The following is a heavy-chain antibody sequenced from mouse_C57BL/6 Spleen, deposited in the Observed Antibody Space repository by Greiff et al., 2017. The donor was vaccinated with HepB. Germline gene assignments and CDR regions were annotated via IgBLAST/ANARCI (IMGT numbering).Heavy chain of an antibody. V-gene: IGHV10-1*01. D-gene: IGHD2-4*01. CDR1: GFSFNTYA. Sequence: EVKVIESGGGLVQPKGSLKLSCAASGFSFNTYAMNWVRQAPGKGLEWVARIRSKSNNYATYYADSVKDRFTISRDDSESMLYLQMNNLKTEDTAMYYCVRQGDDYVFDYWGQGTTLTVSS. CDR2: IRSKSNNYAT. CDR3: VRQGDDYVFDY. J-gene: IGHJ2*01.